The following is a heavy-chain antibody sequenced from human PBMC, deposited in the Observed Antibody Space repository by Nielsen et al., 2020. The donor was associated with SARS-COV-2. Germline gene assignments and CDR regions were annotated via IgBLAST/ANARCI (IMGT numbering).Heavy chain of an antibody. CDR3: ARVPVWGAFDI. J-gene: IGHJ3*02. CDR1: GGSISSGSYY. Sequence: SETLSLTCTVSGGSISSGSYYWSWIRQHPGKGLEWIGYIYYSGSTYYNPSLKSRVTISVDTSKNQFSLKLSSVTAADTAVYYCARVPVWGAFDIWGQGTMVTVSS. CDR2: IYYSGST. D-gene: IGHD3-16*01. V-gene: IGHV4-31*03.